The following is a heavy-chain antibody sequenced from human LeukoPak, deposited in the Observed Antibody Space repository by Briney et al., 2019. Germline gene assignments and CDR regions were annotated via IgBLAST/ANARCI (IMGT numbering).Heavy chain of an antibody. CDR1: GFTFSSYE. CDR2: ISSGSSTM. D-gene: IGHD1-14*01. Sequence: GGSLRLSCAASGFTFSSYEMNWVRQAPGKGLEWVSYISSGSSTMYYADSVKGRFTISRDNAKNSLYLQMNSLRAGDTGVYYCARDIRYSYYYYMDVWGKGTTVTVSS. V-gene: IGHV3-48*01. CDR3: ARDIRYSYYYYMDV. J-gene: IGHJ6*03.